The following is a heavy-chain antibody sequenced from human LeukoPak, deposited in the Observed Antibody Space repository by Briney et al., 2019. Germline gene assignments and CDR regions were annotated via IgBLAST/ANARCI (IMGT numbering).Heavy chain of an antibody. V-gene: IGHV1-69*04. CDR2: IIPIFGIA. J-gene: IGHJ4*02. D-gene: IGHD3-10*01. CDR1: GGTFSNYA. Sequence: EASVKVSCKASGGTFSNYAITWVRQAPGLGLEWMGRIIPIFGIANYAQKFQDRLTITADKSTSTAYMELSSLRSEDTAVYYCARGLSKYYYGSGSYYFDYWGQGTLVTVSS. CDR3: ARGLSKYYYGSGSYYFDY.